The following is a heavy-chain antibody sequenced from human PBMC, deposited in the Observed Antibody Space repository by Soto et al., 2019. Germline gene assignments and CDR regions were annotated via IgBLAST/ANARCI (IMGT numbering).Heavy chain of an antibody. Sequence: SETLSLTCTVSGGSISSYYWSWIRQPPGKGLEWIGYIYYSGSTYYNPSLKSRVTISVDTSKNQFSLKLSSVTAADTAVYYCARDRYYYDSSGYPGYFDLWGRGTLVTVSS. D-gene: IGHD3-22*01. CDR3: ARDRYYYDSSGYPGYFDL. J-gene: IGHJ2*01. V-gene: IGHV4-59*12. CDR1: GGSISSYY. CDR2: IYYSGST.